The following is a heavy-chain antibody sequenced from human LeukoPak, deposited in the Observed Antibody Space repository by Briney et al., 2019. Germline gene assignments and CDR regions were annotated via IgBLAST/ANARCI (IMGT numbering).Heavy chain of an antibody. V-gene: IGHV3-30*01. D-gene: IGHD1-7*01. Sequence: GGTLRLFYGASGFTFSSYAMHGVRQAPGRGREEGAVISYDGSNKYYADSVKGRFTISRDNSKNTLYLQMNSLRAENTAVYYCARDLVAGTTLDYWGQGTLVTVSS. J-gene: IGHJ4*02. CDR2: ISYDGSNK. CDR3: ARDLVAGTTLDY. CDR1: GFTFSSYA.